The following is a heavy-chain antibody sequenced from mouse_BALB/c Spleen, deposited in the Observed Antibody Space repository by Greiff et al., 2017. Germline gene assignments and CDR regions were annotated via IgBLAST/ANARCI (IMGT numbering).Heavy chain of an antibody. J-gene: IGHJ2*01. CDR2: IWAGGST. CDR3: ARSIYYGYDDAMDY. Sequence: QVQLQQSGPGLVAPSQSLSITCTVSGFSLTSYGVHWVRQPPGKGLEWLGVIWAGGSTNYNSALMSRLSISKDNSKSQVFLKMNSLQTDDTAMYYCARSIYYGYDDAMDYWGQGTTLTVSS. D-gene: IGHD2-2*01. V-gene: IGHV2-9*02. CDR1: GFSLTSYG.